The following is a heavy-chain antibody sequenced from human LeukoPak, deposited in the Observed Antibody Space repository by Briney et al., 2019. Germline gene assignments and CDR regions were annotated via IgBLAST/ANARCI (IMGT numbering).Heavy chain of an antibody. CDR3: ARHGGIGPKRDYFDY. V-gene: IGHV1-18*01. D-gene: IGHD3-16*01. Sequence: ASVKVSCKASGYTFTSYGISWVRQAPGQGLEWMGWLSSDNGDTNYAQKFQGRVTMTTDTSTTTAHMELRSLTSDDTAIYYCARHGGIGPKRDYFDYWGQGTLVTVSS. CDR1: GYTFTSYG. CDR2: LSSDNGDT. J-gene: IGHJ4*02.